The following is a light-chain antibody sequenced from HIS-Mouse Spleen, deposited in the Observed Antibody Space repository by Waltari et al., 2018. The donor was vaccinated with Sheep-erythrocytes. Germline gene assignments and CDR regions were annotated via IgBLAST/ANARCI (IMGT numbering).Light chain of an antibody. Sequence: QSALTQPRSVSGSPGQSVTISCTGTSSDVGGYNYVSWYQQHQGKAPKLMIYDVSKRPSGVPDRCSGSKSGNTASLTISGLQAEDEADYYCCSYAGSYNHVFATGTKVTVL. CDR1: SSDVGGYNY. J-gene: IGLJ1*01. V-gene: IGLV2-11*01. CDR3: CSYAGSYNHV. CDR2: DVS.